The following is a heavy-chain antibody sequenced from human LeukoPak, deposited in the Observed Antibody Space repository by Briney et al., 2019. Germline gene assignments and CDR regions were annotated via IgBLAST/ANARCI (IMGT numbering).Heavy chain of an antibody. CDR1: GYSISSGYY. CDR2: IYHSGST. V-gene: IGHV4-38-2*02. CDR3: ARDEGDAFDI. Sequence: SETLSLTCTVSGYSISSGYYWGWIRQPPGKGLEWIGSIYHSGSTNYNPSLKSRVTISVDTSKNQFSLKLSSVTAADTAVYYCARDEGDAFDIWGQGTMVTVSS. J-gene: IGHJ3*02.